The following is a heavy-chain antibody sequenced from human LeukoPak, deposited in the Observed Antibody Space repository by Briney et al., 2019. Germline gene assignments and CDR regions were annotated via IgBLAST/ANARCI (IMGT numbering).Heavy chain of an antibody. Sequence: GGCLRLSCAASGFTFSSYSMNWVRQAPGKGLEWVGFIRSKPYGGTTEYAASVKGRFTISRDDSKSIAYLQMNSLKTEDTAVYYCTRVKGIVVVPAAIPSWFDPWGQGTRVTVS. D-gene: IGHD2-2*02. CDR3: TRVKGIVVVPAAIPSWFDP. J-gene: IGHJ5*02. V-gene: IGHV3-49*04. CDR1: GFTFSSYS. CDR2: IRSKPYGGTT.